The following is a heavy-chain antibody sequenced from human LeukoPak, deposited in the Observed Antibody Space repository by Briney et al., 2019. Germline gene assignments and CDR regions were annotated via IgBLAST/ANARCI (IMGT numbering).Heavy chain of an antibody. D-gene: IGHD6-13*01. CDR3: ARRAVAGRCFDY. V-gene: IGHV3-11*01. CDR1: GFTFSDYY. CDR2: ISSGGSTI. J-gene: IGHJ4*02. Sequence: GGSLRLSCAVSGFTFSDYYMSWIRQAPGKGLEWVSYISSGGSTISHADSVKGRFTISRDNAENSLYLQMNSLRAEDTAVYYCARRAVAGRCFDYWGQGTLVTVSS.